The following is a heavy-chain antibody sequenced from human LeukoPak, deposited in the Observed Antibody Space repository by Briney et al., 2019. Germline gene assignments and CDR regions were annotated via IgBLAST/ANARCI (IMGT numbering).Heavy chain of an antibody. V-gene: IGHV3-48*01. CDR2: ISSSSSTI. J-gene: IGHJ6*02. Sequence: PGGSLRLSSAASGFTFSSYSMNWVRQAAGKGLEWVSYISSSSSTIYYADSVKGRCTISRDNAKNSLYLQMNSLRAEDTAVYYCARVDGDLVVVVAATYYYYCMDVWGQGTTVTVSS. CDR1: GFTFSSYS. D-gene: IGHD2-15*01. CDR3: ARVDGDLVVVVAATYYYYCMDV.